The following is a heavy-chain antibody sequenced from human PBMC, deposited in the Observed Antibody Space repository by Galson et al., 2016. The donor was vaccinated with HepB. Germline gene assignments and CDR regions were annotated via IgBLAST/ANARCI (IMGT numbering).Heavy chain of an antibody. J-gene: IGHJ6*04. CDR1: GLTFSKCD. V-gene: IGHV3-13*01. D-gene: IGHD2-15*01. CDR2: IGTAGDT. Sequence: SLRLSCAASGLTFSKCDMHWVRQPTGKGLEWVSAIGTAGDTYYPGSVRGRFTISRDKATNSLYLQMNSLTAGDTAVYYCARGKFDCSGGTCRYYGLDVWGKGTAVTVSS. CDR3: ARGKFDCSGGTCRYYGLDV.